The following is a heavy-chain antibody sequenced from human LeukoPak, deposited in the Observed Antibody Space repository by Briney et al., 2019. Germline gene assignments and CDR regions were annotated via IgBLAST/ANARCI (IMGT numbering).Heavy chain of an antibody. CDR3: ARARYSSGWYVNYFDY. D-gene: IGHD6-19*01. CDR1: GGSISSSNW. CDR2: LYHSGRT. Sequence: PSGTLSLTCAVSGGSISSSNWWSWVRQPPGKGLEWIGELYHSGRTNYNPSLKSRITISVDKSKNQFSLKLSSVTAADTAVYYCARARYSSGWYVNYFDYWGQGTLVTVSS. J-gene: IGHJ4*02. V-gene: IGHV4-4*02.